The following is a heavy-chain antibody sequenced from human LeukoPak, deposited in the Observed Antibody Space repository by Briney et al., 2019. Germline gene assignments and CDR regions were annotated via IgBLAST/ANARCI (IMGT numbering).Heavy chain of an antibody. V-gene: IGHV3-23*01. D-gene: IGHD6-19*01. CDR1: GFTFSNSA. Sequence: GGSLRLSCAASGFTFSNSAMRWVRQAPGKGLEWASTISDSGSGGSTYYADSVKGRFTTSRDNSKNTLYLQMNSLRVEDTAVYYCAKRAVAGPVDNWGQGTLVTVSS. CDR3: AKRAVAGPVDN. J-gene: IGHJ4*02. CDR2: ISDSGSGGST.